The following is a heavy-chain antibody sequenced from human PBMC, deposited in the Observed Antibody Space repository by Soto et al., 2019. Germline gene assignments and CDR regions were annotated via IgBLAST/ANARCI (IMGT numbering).Heavy chain of an antibody. Sequence: QVQLQESGPGLVKPSGTLSLTCAVSGGSISSSNWWSWVRQPPGKGLEWIGEIYHSGSTNYNPSLKSRVTISVDKSKNQFSLKRSSVTAADTAVYYCARDRIVVVPAAMKPYYYYGMDVWGQGTTVTVSS. V-gene: IGHV4-4*02. J-gene: IGHJ6*02. CDR2: IYHSGST. CDR3: ARDRIVVVPAAMKPYYYYGMDV. CDR1: GGSISSSNW. D-gene: IGHD2-2*01.